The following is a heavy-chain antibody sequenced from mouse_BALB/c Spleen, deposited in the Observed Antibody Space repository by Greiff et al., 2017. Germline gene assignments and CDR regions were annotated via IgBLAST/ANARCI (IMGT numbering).Heavy chain of an antibody. CDR3: AKNKGFITTVVGDAMDY. J-gene: IGHJ4*01. CDR2: IWRGGST. CDR1: GFSLTSYG. D-gene: IGHD1-1*01. Sequence: VQLQQSGPSLVQPSQSLSITCTVSGFSLTSYGVHWVRQSPGKGLEWLGVIWRGGSTDYNAAFMSRLSITKDNSKSQVFFKMNSLQADDTAIYYCAKNKGFITTVVGDAMDYWGQGTSVTVSS. V-gene: IGHV2-5-1*01.